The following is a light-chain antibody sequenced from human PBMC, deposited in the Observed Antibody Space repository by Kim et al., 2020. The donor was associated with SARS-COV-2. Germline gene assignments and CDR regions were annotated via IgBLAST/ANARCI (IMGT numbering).Light chain of an antibody. Sequence: SYELTQSPSVSVSPGQTASIACCGDKLEKKYISWYQQRPGQSPVLVIYQDNRRPSGIPERFSGSNSGNTATLAIRGTQSVDEASYYCQAWDNNTAVFGGGTQLTVL. V-gene: IGLV3-1*01. CDR2: QDN. CDR1: KLEKKY. CDR3: QAWDNNTAV. J-gene: IGLJ2*01.